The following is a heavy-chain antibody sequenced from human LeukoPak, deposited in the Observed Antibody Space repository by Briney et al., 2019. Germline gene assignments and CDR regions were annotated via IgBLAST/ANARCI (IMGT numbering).Heavy chain of an antibody. J-gene: IGHJ4*02. Sequence: PGGSLRLSCVASGLPIADFAMHWARQAPGKGLEWVSLISGDGVSTFYADSVKGRFSISRDNAKNSLYLQMNSLRAEDTAVYYCARLYWGSYRFLDYWGQGTLVTVSS. D-gene: IGHD3-16*02. CDR3: ARLYWGSYRFLDY. CDR2: ISGDGVST. V-gene: IGHV3-43*02. CDR1: GLPIADFA.